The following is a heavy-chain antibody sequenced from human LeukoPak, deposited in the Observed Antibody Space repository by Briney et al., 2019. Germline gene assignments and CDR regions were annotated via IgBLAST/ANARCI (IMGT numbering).Heavy chain of an antibody. V-gene: IGHV3-23*01. Sequence: GGSLRLSCAASGFTFSSYAMSWVRQAPGKGLEWVSAISGSGGSTYYADSVKGRFTISRDNSKNTLYLQMNSLRAEDTAVYYCAKDWSNWGSLYYYYMDVWGKGTTVTVSS. D-gene: IGHD7-27*01. CDR1: GFTFSSYA. CDR2: ISGSGGST. J-gene: IGHJ6*03. CDR3: AKDWSNWGSLYYYYMDV.